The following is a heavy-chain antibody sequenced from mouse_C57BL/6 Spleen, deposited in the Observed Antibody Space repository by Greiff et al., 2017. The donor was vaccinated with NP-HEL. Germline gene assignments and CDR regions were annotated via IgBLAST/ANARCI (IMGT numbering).Heavy chain of an antibody. D-gene: IGHD1-1*01. V-gene: IGHV5-4*01. CDR1: GFTFSSYA. CDR2: ISDGGSYT. Sequence: EVQGVESGGGLVKPGGSLKLSCAASGFTFSSYAMSWVRQTPEKRLEWVATISDGGSYTYYPDNVKGRFTISRDNAKNNLYLQMSHLKSEDTAMYYCASTVVATIDYWGQGTTLTVSS. CDR3: ASTVVATIDY. J-gene: IGHJ2*01.